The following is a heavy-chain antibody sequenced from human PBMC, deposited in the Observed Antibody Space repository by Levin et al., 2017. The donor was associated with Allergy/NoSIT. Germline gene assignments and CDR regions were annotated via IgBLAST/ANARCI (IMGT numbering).Heavy chain of an antibody. Sequence: PGGSLRLSCAASGFTFSSYAMIWVRQAPGRGLEWVSAISGSGGSTYYADSVEGRFTISRDNSKNTVYLQMNSLRAEDSALYYCAKDLWDYGDNSQNWFDPWGQGTLVTVSS. CDR2: ISGSGGST. CDR1: GFTFSSYA. CDR3: AKDLWDYGDNSQNWFDP. J-gene: IGHJ5*02. V-gene: IGHV3-23*01. D-gene: IGHD4-23*01.